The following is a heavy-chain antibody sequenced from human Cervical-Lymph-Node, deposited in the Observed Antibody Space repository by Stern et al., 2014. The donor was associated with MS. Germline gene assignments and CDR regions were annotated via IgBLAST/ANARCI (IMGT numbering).Heavy chain of an antibody. V-gene: IGHV3-74*01. CDR1: GFTFSSYW. CDR3: ARDIPGYYYDSSGCLDY. J-gene: IGHJ4*02. Sequence: QLVQSGGGLVQPGGSLRLSCAASGFTFSSYWMHWVRQAPGKGLVWVSRINSDGSSTSYADSVKGRFTISRDNAKNTLYLQMNSLRAEDTAVYYCARDIPGYYYDSSGCLDYWGQGTLVTVSS. CDR2: INSDGSST. D-gene: IGHD3-22*01.